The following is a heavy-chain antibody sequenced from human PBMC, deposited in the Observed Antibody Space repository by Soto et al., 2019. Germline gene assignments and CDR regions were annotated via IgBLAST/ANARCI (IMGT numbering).Heavy chain of an antibody. V-gene: IGHV3-23*01. Sequence: EVRLLESGGGLVQPGGSLRLSCAASGFTFSSYAMSWVRQAPGKGVEWVSTISGSGGGTYYADSMKGRFTIFRDNSKNTLYLQMYSLRVEDTAVYYCARESDHWGQGTLVTVSS. J-gene: IGHJ4*02. CDR3: ARESDH. CDR1: GFTFSSYA. CDR2: ISGSGGGT.